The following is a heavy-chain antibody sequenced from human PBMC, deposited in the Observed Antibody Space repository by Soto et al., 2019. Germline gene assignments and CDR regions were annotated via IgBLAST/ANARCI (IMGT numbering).Heavy chain of an antibody. CDR3: AKRASGSYFDY. CDR2: ISGSGGST. Sequence: GGSLRLSCAASGFTFSSYAMNWVRQAPGKGLEWISVISGSGGSTYYADSVKGRFTISRDNSKNTLYLQMNSLRAEDTAVYYCAKRASGSYFDYWSQGTLVTVSS. CDR1: GFTFSSYA. J-gene: IGHJ4*02. D-gene: IGHD3-10*01. V-gene: IGHV3-23*01.